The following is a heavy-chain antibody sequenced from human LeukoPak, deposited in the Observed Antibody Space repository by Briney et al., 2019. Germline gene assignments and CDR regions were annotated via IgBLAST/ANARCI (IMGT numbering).Heavy chain of an antibody. D-gene: IGHD6-13*01. CDR1: GVTFSRYW. V-gene: IGHV3-7*03. CDR3: TRGSRQLGL. J-gene: IGHJ4*02. Sequence: GGSLRLSCAASGVTFSRYWMSWVRQAPGKGLEWVANINQDGSEKYYVDSVKGRFTISRDNAKNSLYLQMNSLTAEDTAVYYCTRGSRQLGLWGQGTLVTVSS. CDR2: INQDGSEK.